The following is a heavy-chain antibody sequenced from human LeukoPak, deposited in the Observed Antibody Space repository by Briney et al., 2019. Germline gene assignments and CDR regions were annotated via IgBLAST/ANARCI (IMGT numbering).Heavy chain of an antibody. CDR2: ISAYNGNT. J-gene: IGHJ4*02. V-gene: IGHV1-18*01. CDR3: ARERYYTSGSVHNRIDY. Sequence: ASVKVSCKASGYTFTSYGISWVRQAPGQGLEWMGWISAYNGNTNYAQKLQGRVTMTTDTSTSTAYMELRSLRSDDTAVYYCARERYYTSGSVHNRIDYWGQGTLVTVSS. D-gene: IGHD3-10*01. CDR1: GYTFTSYG.